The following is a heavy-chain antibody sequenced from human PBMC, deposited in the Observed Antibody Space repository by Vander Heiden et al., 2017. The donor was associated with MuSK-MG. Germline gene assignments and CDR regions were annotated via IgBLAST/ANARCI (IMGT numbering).Heavy chain of an antibody. J-gene: IGHJ4*02. CDR1: GYTFTSYA. V-gene: IGHV1-3*01. Sequence: QVHLVQSGAEVKKPGASVKVSCKASGYTFTSYAMHWVRQAPGQRLEWMGWINAGNGNTKYSQKFQGRVTITRDTSASTAYMELSSLRSEETAVYYCARGRLWCGDRVPSFDYWGQGTLVTVSS. CDR3: ARGRLWCGDRVPSFDY. CDR2: INAGNGNT. D-gene: IGHD3-10*01.